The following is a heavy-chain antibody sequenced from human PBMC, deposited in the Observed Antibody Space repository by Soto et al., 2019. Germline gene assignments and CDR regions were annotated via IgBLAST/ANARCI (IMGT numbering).Heavy chain of an antibody. D-gene: IGHD2-15*01. CDR3: ATVGPYSPRWDF. V-gene: IGHV3-23*01. CDR1: EFAFSTFG. Sequence: EVQVLESGGGLIQSVGSLRLSCVFSEFAFSTFGMSWVRQAPGKGLESVSSISAIGDSTFHADSVKGRFSISRDNSRNSLYLQMNNLRAEDTAVYYCATVGPYSPRWDFWGQGTVVTVSS. CDR2: ISAIGDST. J-gene: IGHJ3*01.